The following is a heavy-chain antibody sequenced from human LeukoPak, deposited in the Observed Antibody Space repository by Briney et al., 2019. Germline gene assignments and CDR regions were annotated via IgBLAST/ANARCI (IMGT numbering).Heavy chain of an antibody. V-gene: IGHV4-61*01. CDR1: GGSVSSGSYY. CDR2: IYYSGST. D-gene: IGHD3-22*01. Sequence: PSETLSLTCTVSGGSVSSGSYYWSWIRQPPGKGLEWIGYIYYSGSTNYNPSLKSRVTISVDTSKNQFSLKLSSVTAADTAVYYCARERYYYDSSGYYTGVLYYYYGMDVWGQGTTVTVSS. J-gene: IGHJ6*02. CDR3: ARERYYYDSSGYYTGVLYYYYGMDV.